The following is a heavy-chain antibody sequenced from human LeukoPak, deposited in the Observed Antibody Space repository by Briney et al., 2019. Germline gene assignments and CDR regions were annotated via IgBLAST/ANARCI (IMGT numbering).Heavy chain of an antibody. CDR3: ARDSPHRRLDL. CDR2: INSDGGST. V-gene: IGHV3-74*01. Sequence: GGSLRLSCTASGFTFSSYWMHWVRQAPGKGLVWVSRINSDGGSTSYADSVKGRFTISRDNAKNTLYLQMNSLRAEDTAVYYCARDSPHRRLDLWGQGALGTVSS. J-gene: IGHJ5*02. CDR1: GFTFSSYW. D-gene: IGHD3-16*02.